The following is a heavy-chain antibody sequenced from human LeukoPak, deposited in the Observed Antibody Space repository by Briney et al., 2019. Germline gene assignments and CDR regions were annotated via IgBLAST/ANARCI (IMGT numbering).Heavy chain of an antibody. CDR3: ARQSTDFWSGYTKVVWFDP. Sequence: SETLSLTCTVSGGSISSYYWSWIRQPPGRGLEWIGYIYYSGSTNYSPSLKSRVTISVDTSKNQFSLKLSSVTAADTAVYYCARQSTDFWSGYTKVVWFDPWGQGTLVTVSS. V-gene: IGHV4-59*08. D-gene: IGHD3-3*01. CDR2: IYYSGST. CDR1: GGSISSYY. J-gene: IGHJ5*02.